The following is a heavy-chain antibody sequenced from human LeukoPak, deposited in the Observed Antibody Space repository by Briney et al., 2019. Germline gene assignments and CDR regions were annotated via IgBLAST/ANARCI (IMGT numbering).Heavy chain of an antibody. CDR3: AREGRDGYKFDY. CDR2: IYYSGST. D-gene: IGHD5-24*01. Sequence: SETLSLTCTVSGGSLSSYYWSWIRQSPGKGLEGIGYIYYSGSTNYSLSLKSRVTISVDSSKNQFSLKLSSVTAADTAVYYCAREGRDGYKFDYWGQGTLVTVSS. J-gene: IGHJ4*02. V-gene: IGHV4-59*01. CDR1: GGSLSSYY.